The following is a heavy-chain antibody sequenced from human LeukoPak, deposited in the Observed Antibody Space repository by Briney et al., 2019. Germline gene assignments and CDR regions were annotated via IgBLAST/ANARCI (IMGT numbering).Heavy chain of an antibody. V-gene: IGHV4-4*07. D-gene: IGHD6-13*01. CDR2: IYTSGST. CDR3: ARDHTKYSSSWYNYMDV. J-gene: IGHJ6*03. CDR1: GGSISSYY. Sequence: PSEALSLTCTVSGGSISSYYWSWIRQPAGKGLEWIGRIYTSGSTNYNPSLKSRVTMSVDTSKNQFSLKLSSVTAADTAVYYCARDHTKYSSSWYNYMDVWGKGTTVTISS.